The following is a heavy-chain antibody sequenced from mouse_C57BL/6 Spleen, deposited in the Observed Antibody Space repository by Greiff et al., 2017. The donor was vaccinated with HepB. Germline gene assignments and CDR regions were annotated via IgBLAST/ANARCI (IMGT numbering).Heavy chain of an antibody. V-gene: IGHV10-1*01. CDR1: GFSFNTYA. D-gene: IGHD2-3*01. Sequence: EVKLLESGGGLVQPKGSLKLSCAASGFSFNTYAMNWVRQAPGKGLEWVARIRSKSNNYATYYADSVKDRFTISRDDSESMLYLQMNNLKTEDTAMYYCVRGIYDGYYDYAMDYWGQGTSVTVSS. J-gene: IGHJ4*01. CDR3: VRGIYDGYYDYAMDY. CDR2: IRSKSNNYAT.